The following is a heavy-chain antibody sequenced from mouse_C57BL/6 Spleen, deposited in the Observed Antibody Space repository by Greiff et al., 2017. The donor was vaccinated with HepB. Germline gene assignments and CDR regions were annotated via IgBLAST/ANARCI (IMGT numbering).Heavy chain of an antibody. CDR1: GYCFTSYY. J-gene: IGHJ3*01. D-gene: IGHD1-1*01. CDR2: IYPGSGNT. Sequence: QVQLQQSGPELVKPGASVKISCKASGYCFTSYYIHWVKQRPGQGLEWIGWIYPGSGNTKYNEKFKGKATLTADNSSSTAYMQLSSLTSEDSAVYYCARGGCSSYGFAYWGQGTLVTVSA. V-gene: IGHV1-66*01. CDR3: ARGGCSSYGFAY.